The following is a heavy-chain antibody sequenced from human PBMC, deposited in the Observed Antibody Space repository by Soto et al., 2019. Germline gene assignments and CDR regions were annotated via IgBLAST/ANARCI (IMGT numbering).Heavy chain of an antibody. Sequence: GGSLRLSCAASGFTFSTYAMNWVRQAPGKGLEWVSAISGSGGTTYYADSVKGRFTISRDNSRNTLYLQMNSLRAEDTAIYYCAKEGLFCSSTTCYGSGYFQHWGQGTLVTVSS. CDR2: ISGSGGTT. CDR3: AKEGLFCSSTTCYGSGYFQH. V-gene: IGHV3-23*01. D-gene: IGHD2-2*01. CDR1: GFTFSTYA. J-gene: IGHJ1*01.